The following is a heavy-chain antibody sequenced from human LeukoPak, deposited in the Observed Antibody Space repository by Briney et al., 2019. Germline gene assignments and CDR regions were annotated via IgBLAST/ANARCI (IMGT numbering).Heavy chain of an antibody. Sequence: SETLSLTCTVSGGSISSYYWSWIRQPPGKGLEWIGSLYFSGSSNYNPSLKSRVTISVDTSKNQFSLKLNSVTAADTALYYCARAGSGYSLDYWGQGTLVTVSS. CDR2: LYFSGSS. CDR3: ARAGSGYSLDY. V-gene: IGHV4-59*01. D-gene: IGHD3-22*01. J-gene: IGHJ4*02. CDR1: GGSISSYY.